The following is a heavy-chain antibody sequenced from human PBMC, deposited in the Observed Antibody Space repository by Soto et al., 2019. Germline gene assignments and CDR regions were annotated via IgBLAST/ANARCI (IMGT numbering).Heavy chain of an antibody. CDR2: TYYRSKWYN. CDR3: VRLIGNSWLDF. Sequence: SQTLSLTCAISGDSVSSSSVTWNWIRQSPSRGLEWMGRTYYRSKWYNDYAESVKSRITINPDTSKNQFSLHLNSVTPEDTAVYYCVRLIGNSWLDFWGQGTLVTVSS. D-gene: IGHD1-26*01. CDR1: GDSVSSSSVT. J-gene: IGHJ5*01. V-gene: IGHV6-1*01.